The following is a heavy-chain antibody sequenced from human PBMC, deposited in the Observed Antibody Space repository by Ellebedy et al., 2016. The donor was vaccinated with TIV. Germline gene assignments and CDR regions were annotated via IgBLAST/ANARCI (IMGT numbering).Heavy chain of an antibody. V-gene: IGHV3-7*01. J-gene: IGHJ4*02. CDR2: IKQDGSEK. CDR1: GFSFRSYW. Sequence: GESLKISCAASGFSFRSYWMSWVRRAPGKGLEWVANIKQDGSEKYYVDSVKGRFTISRDNAKNSLYLQMNSLRADDTAVYFCGRAIGSGSCYWGQGTLVTVSS. CDR3: GRAIGSGSCY. D-gene: IGHD3-10*01.